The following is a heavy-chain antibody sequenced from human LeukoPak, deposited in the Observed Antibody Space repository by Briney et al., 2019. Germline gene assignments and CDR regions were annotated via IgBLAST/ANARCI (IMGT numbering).Heavy chain of an antibody. J-gene: IGHJ4*02. Sequence: GESLKISFKGSGYRFSSHWIAWVRRMPGRGLEWMGVIYPGDSDITYSPSFKGQVTISADKSISTAYLQWGSLKSSDTAMYYCARGKTSRYFSDYWGPGTLVTVSS. CDR2: IYPGDSDI. CDR3: ARGKTSRYFSDY. CDR1: GYRFSSHW. V-gene: IGHV5-51*01.